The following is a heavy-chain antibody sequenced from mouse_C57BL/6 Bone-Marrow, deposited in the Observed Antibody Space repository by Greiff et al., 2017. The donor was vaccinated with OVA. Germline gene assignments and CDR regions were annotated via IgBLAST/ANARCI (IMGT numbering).Heavy chain of an antibody. CDR2: IDPSDSYT. CDR3: ARAYGSSYDVAY. CDR1: GYTFTSYW. Sequence: QVQLQQPGAELVMPGASVKLSCKASGYTFTSYWMHWVKQRPGQGLEWIGEIDPSDSYTNYNQKFKGKSTLTVDKSSSTAYMQLSSLTSEDSAVYYCARAYGSSYDVAYWGQGTLVTVSA. V-gene: IGHV1-69*01. D-gene: IGHD1-1*01. J-gene: IGHJ3*01.